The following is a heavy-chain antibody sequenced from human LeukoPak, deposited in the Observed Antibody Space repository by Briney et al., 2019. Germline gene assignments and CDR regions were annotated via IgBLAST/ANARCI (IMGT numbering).Heavy chain of an antibody. CDR1: GFTFSSYS. V-gene: IGHV4-59*12. Sequence: GSLRLSCAASGFTFSSYSMNWVRQAPGKGLEWIGYIYYSGDTNYNPSLQSRVTVSVDTSKNQFSLKLTSVTAADTAVYYCARTNYYDSSGYYSLDYWGQGTLVTVSS. CDR2: IYYSGDT. D-gene: IGHD3-22*01. J-gene: IGHJ4*02. CDR3: ARTNYYDSSGYYSLDY.